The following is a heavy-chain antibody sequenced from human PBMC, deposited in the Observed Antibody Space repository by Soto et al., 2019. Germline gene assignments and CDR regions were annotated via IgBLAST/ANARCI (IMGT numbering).Heavy chain of an antibody. CDR3: ARDPGSGSYYVSAFDI. Sequence: ASVKVSCKASGYTFTSYYMHWVRQAPGQGLEWMGKINTSGGSTSYAQKFQGRVTMTRDTSTSTVYVELSSLRSEDTAVYYCARDPGSGSYYVSAFDIWGQGTMVTVSS. J-gene: IGHJ3*02. CDR2: INTSGGST. CDR1: GYTFTSYY. V-gene: IGHV1-46*01. D-gene: IGHD3-10*01.